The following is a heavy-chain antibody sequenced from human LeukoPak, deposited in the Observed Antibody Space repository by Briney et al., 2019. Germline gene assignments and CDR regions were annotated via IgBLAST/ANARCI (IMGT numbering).Heavy chain of an antibody. CDR2: IYYSGST. J-gene: IGHJ4*02. CDR3: ARVADSRGWHFPLDF. CDR1: GGSISSYY. V-gene: IGHV4-59*01. D-gene: IGHD6-19*01. Sequence: SETLSLTCTVCGGSISSYYWSYIGQPPGKGLEWIGNIYYSGSTNYNPSLKSRVTISVDTSKNQFSLKLSSVTAADTAVYYCARVADSRGWHFPLDFWGQGTLVTVSS.